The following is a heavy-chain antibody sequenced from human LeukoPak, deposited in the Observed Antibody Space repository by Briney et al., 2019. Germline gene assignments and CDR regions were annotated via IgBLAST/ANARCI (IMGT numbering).Heavy chain of an antibody. J-gene: IGHJ4*02. Sequence: GGSLRLSCAASGFTFSSYSMNWVRQAPGKGLEWVSYISSSSYIYYADSVKGRFTISRDNAKNSLYLQMNSLRAEDTAVCYCARATYGDYSHWGYWGQGTLVTVSS. CDR2: ISSSSYI. D-gene: IGHD4-17*01. CDR3: ARATYGDYSHWGY. V-gene: IGHV3-21*05. CDR1: GFTFSSYS.